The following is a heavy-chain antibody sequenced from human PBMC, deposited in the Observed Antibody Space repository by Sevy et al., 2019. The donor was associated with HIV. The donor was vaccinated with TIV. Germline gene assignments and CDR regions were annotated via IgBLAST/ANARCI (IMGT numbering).Heavy chain of an antibody. CDR2: LSFGCGRI. Sequence: GGYLRLSCVASGFNFNIYSMSWVRQAPGKGLEWVSTLSFGCGRINHADSVQGRFTMSRDDSKKTVYLEMNSLGAEDTAVYYCAREGCTRPHDHWGQGTLVTVSS. CDR3: AREGCTRPHDH. CDR1: GFNFNIYS. V-gene: IGHV3-23*01. J-gene: IGHJ4*02. D-gene: IGHD2-8*01.